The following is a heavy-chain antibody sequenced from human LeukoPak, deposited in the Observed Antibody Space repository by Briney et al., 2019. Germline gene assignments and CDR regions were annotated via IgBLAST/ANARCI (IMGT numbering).Heavy chain of an antibody. J-gene: IGHJ3*02. CDR3: ARDVFPYYGLLPGPNEAFDI. CDR2: IFHTGST. CDR1: GDSISSNYW. V-gene: IGHV4-4*02. D-gene: IGHD3-9*01. Sequence: SETLSLTCTVSGDSISSNYWWTWVRQPPGKGLEWIGEIFHTGSTNYSPSLKSRVTISVDKSTNLFSLNLTSVSAADTAVYYCARDVFPYYGLLPGPNEAFDIWGQGTRVTVSS.